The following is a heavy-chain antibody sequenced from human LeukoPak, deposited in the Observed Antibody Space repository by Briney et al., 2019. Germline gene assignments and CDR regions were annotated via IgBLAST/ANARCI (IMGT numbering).Heavy chain of an antibody. CDR3: ARASVTTVTLDY. D-gene: IGHD4-17*01. V-gene: IGHV3-48*03. J-gene: IGHJ4*02. CDR1: GLTFSRSW. CDR2: ISRSGSSI. Sequence: GGSLRLSCAASGLTFSRSWMNWVRQAPGKGLEWVSYISRSGSSIYYADSVKGRFTISRDNAKNSLYLQMNSLRAEDTAVYYCARASVTTVTLDYWGQGTLVTVSS.